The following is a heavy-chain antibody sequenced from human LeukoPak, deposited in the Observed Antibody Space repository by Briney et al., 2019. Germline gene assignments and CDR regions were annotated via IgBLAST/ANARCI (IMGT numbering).Heavy chain of an antibody. CDR1: GDSISTYY. D-gene: IGHD6-13*01. CDR2: IYYRVTS. Sequence: PSETLSLTCTVSGDSISTYYWSWIRQPPGKGLEWIGYIYYRVTSDYNPSLKSRVTISVDTSKNQFSLKLSSVTAADTAVYYCARIYSSSWIYWFDPWGQGTLVTVSS. J-gene: IGHJ5*02. CDR3: ARIYSSSWIYWFDP. V-gene: IGHV4-59*01.